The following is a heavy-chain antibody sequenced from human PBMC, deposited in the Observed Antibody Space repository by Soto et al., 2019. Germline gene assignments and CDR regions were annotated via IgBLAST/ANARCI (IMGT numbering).Heavy chain of an antibody. CDR2: IDLSDSYT. CDR3: ARQSRFYYGMDV. Sequence: PGESLTISCTCSGDNFIHNWISWVRQMPGKGLEWMGRIDLSDSYTNYSPSFQGHVTISADRSISTAYVQWSSLKASDTAMYYCARQSRFYYGMDVWGQGTTVTVS. J-gene: IGHJ6*02. V-gene: IGHV5-10-1*01. CDR1: GDNFIHNW.